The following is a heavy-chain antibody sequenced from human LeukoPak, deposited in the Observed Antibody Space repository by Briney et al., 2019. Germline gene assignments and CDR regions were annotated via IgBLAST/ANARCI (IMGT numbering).Heavy chain of an antibody. J-gene: IGHJ4*02. Sequence: GSSVKVSCKASGGTFSSYAISWVRQAPGQGLEWMGGIIPIFGTANYAQKLQGRVTMTTDTSTSTAYMELRSLRSDDTAVYYCARDLRTTLVVAATLFDYWGQGTLVTVSS. CDR3: ARDLRTTLVVAATLFDY. V-gene: IGHV1-69*05. D-gene: IGHD2-15*01. CDR2: IIPIFGTA. CDR1: GGTFSSYA.